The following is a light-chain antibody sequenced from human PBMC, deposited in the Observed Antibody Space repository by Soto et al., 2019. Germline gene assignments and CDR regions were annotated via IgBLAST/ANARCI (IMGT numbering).Light chain of an antibody. J-gene: IGLJ1*01. CDR1: SSDVGGYNY. Sequence: SDMAQPASVSWAPGQAITISWPSTSSDVGGYNYVSWSQQHPVKAPQLMIYEVSNRPSGVSNRFSGSKSGNTASLTISGLQAEDEADYYCSSYTSSSIYVFGTGTKVTV. V-gene: IGLV2-14*03. CDR3: SSYTSSSIYV. CDR2: EVS.